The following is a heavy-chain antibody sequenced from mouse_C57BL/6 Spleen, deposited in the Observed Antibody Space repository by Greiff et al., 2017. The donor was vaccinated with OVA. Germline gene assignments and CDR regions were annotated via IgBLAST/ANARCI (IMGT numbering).Heavy chain of an antibody. CDR1: GFTFSSYA. CDR3: TRDRANWDVGYFDV. J-gene: IGHJ1*03. Sequence: EVMLVESGEGLVKPGGSLKLSCAASGFTFSSYAMSWVRQTPEKRLEWVAYISSGGDYIYYADTVKGRFTISRDNARNTLYLQMSSLKSEDTAMYYCTRDRANWDVGYFDVWGTGTTVTVSS. D-gene: IGHD4-1*01. CDR2: ISSGGDYI. V-gene: IGHV5-9-1*02.